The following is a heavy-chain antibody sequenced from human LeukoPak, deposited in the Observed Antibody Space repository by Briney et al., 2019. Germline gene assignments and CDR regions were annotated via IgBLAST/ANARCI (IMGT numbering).Heavy chain of an antibody. CDR2: INPSGGTT. CDR1: GYTFTSFY. CDR3: ARDARPSYDTSGYYFPGDY. J-gene: IGHJ4*02. D-gene: IGHD3-22*01. V-gene: IGHV1-46*01. Sequence: GASVKISCKASGYTFTSFYIHWVRQAPGQGLGWMAIINPSGGTTRYAQKFQGRVTMTRDTSTSTVYMELSSLRSEDTAVYYCARDARPSYDTSGYYFPGDYWGQGTLVTVSS.